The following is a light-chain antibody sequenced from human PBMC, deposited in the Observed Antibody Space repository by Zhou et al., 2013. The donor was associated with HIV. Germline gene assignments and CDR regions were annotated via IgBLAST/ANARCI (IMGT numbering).Light chain of an antibody. CDR3: QQYHSYPLT. Sequence: DIQMTQSPFTLSASVGERVTISCRASQSINNWLAWYQQRPGKAPKLLIYKASSLQSGVPSRFSGSGSGAAFTLTIFGLQPDDFATYFCQQYHSYPLTFSGGPRWRS. CDR2: KAS. J-gene: IGKJ4*01. V-gene: IGKV1-5*03. CDR1: QSINNW.